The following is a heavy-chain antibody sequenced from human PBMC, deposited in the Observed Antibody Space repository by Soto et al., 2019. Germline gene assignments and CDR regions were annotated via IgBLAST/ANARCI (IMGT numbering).Heavy chain of an antibody. CDR1: GFTFSRYS. V-gene: IGHV3-21*01. CDR2: ISSSSRYI. D-gene: IGHD3-3*01. J-gene: IGHJ5*02. Sequence: GGSLRLSCAASGFTFSRYSMNWLRQAPGKGLEWVSSISSSSRYIYYADSVKGRFTISRDNAKNSLYLQMNSLRAEDTAVYYCARDRYDFWSGPWFDPWGQGTLVTVSS. CDR3: ARDRYDFWSGPWFDP.